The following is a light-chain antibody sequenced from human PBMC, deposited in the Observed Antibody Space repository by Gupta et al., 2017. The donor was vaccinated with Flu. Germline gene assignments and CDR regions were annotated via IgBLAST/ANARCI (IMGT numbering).Light chain of an antibody. Sequence: DIQMTQSPSSLSASVGDRVTITCRASQSISSYLNWYQQKPGKAPKLLIYAASSLQSGVPSRFSGSGSGTDFTLTISSLQPEDFATYDCQQSYSTPKGFGQGTKLEIK. CDR3: QQSYSTPKG. V-gene: IGKV1-39*01. CDR1: QSISSY. CDR2: AAS. J-gene: IGKJ2*03.